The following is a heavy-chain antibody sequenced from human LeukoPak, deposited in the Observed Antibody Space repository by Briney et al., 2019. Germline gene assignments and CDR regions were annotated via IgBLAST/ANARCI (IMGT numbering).Heavy chain of an antibody. J-gene: IGHJ4*02. V-gene: IGHV3-11*01. D-gene: IGHD1-26*01. CDR2: IGSSGSTI. CDR3: ARDRYVGATTAGDSDS. Sequence: PGGSLRLSCAASGFTFSDYYMSWIRQAPGKGLEWVLYIGSSGSTIYYADSVKGRFTISRDNAKNSLYLQMNSLRAEDTAVYYCARDRYVGATTAGDSDSWGQGTLVTVSS. CDR1: GFTFSDYY.